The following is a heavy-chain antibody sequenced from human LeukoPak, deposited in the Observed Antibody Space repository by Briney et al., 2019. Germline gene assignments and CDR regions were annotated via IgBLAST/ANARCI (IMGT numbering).Heavy chain of an antibody. CDR2: INPSGGST. D-gene: IGHD3-9*01. J-gene: IGHJ5*02. CDR1: GYTFTSYY. V-gene: IGHV1-46*01. Sequence: GGSLRLSCAASGYTFTSYYMHWVRQAPGQGLEWMGIINPSGGSTSYAQEFQDRVTMTRDTSTSTVYMELSSLRSEDTAVYYCARDLDILTGYYKPNNWFDPWGQGTLVTVSS. CDR3: ARDLDILTGYYKPNNWFDP.